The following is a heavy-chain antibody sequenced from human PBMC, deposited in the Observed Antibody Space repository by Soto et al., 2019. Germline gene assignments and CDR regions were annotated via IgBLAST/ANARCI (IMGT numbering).Heavy chain of an antibody. D-gene: IGHD2-21*02. CDR2: IWYDGSNK. CDR3: VKDHCGGDCYSDPYFDW. CDR1: GFSFSTYG. V-gene: IGHV3-33*06. Sequence: QVQLVESGGGVVQPGRSLRLSCAASGFSFSTYGMHWVRQAPGKGLEWVAVIWYDGSNKYYADSVKGRLTTSRDNSKNPVYLQMDNLRAEDTAVYYCVKDHCGGDCYSDPYFDWWGQGTLVTVSS. J-gene: IGHJ4*02.